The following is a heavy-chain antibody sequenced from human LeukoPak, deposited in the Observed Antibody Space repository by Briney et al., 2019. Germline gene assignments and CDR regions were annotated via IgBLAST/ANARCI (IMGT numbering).Heavy chain of an antibody. J-gene: IGHJ4*02. V-gene: IGHV3-23*01. CDR3: AKAGGWTNYFDY. CDR2: ISAGGGST. Sequence: PGGSLRLSCAASGFTFSSYAMTWVHQAPGKGLEWVSAISAGGGSTYYADSVEGRFTISRDNSKNTLYLQLNSLRAEDTAVYYCAKAGGWTNYFDYWGQGTLVTVSS. CDR1: GFTFSSYA. D-gene: IGHD6-19*01.